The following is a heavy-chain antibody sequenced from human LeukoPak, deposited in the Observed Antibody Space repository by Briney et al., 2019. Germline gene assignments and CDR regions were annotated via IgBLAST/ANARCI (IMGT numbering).Heavy chain of an antibody. CDR2: ISAYNGNT. D-gene: IGHD5-18*01. V-gene: IGHV1-18*01. CDR3: ARDSYDSGVQLWVPWPLDY. CDR1: GGTFSSYG. J-gene: IGHJ4*02. Sequence: ASVKVSCTASGGTFSSYGISWVRQAPGQGLEWMGWISAYNGNTNYAQKLQGRVTMTTDTSTSTAYMELRSLRSDDTAVYYCARDSYDSGVQLWVPWPLDYWGQGTLVTVSS.